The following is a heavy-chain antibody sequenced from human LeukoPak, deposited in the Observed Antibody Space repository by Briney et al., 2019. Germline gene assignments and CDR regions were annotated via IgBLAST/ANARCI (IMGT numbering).Heavy chain of an antibody. Sequence: GSLRLSCAASGFTFSSYAMSWVRQAPGKGLEWVSAISGSGGSTYYADSVKGRFTISRDNSKTTLYLQMNSLRAEDTAVYYCAKGVPSTYYYDSSGYYLDYWGQGSLVTVSS. V-gene: IGHV3-23*01. CDR3: AKGVPSTYYYDSSGYYLDY. J-gene: IGHJ4*02. CDR1: GFTFSSYA. CDR2: ISGSGGST. D-gene: IGHD3-22*01.